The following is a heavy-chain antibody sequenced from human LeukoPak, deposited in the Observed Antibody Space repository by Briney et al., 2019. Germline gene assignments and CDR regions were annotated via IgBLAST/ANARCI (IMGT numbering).Heavy chain of an antibody. CDR2: IYHSGST. V-gene: IGHV4-38-2*02. CDR1: GYSISSGYY. CDR3: AREGIPGGYCMDV. D-gene: IGHD1-14*01. Sequence: PSETLSLTCAVSGYSISSGYYWGWIRPPPGKGLEWIGSIYHSGSTNYNPSLKSRVTISVDTSKNQFSLKLSSVTAADTAVYYCAREGIPGGYCMDVWGKGTTVTVSS. J-gene: IGHJ6*03.